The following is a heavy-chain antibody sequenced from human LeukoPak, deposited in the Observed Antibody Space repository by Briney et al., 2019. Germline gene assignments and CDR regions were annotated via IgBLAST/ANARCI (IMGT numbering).Heavy chain of an antibody. J-gene: IGHJ4*02. Sequence: SETLSLICTVSGGSISSYYWSWIRQPPGKGLEWIGYIYYSGSTNYNPSLKSRVTISVDTSKNQFSLKLSSVTAADTAVYYCARVGGGYATFDYWGQGTLVTVSS. CDR1: GGSISSYY. V-gene: IGHV4-59*01. CDR2: IYYSGST. D-gene: IGHD5-12*01. CDR3: ARVGGGYATFDY.